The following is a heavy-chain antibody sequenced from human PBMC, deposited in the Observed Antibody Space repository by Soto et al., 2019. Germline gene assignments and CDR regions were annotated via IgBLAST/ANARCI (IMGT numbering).Heavy chain of an antibody. CDR3: ARVPSGYSYGYPYYYYGMDV. CDR1: GFTFSSYA. D-gene: IGHD5-18*01. Sequence: EVQLLESGGGLVQPGGSLRLSCAASGFTFSSYAMSWVRQAPGKGLEWVSAISGSGGSTYYADSVKGRFTISRDNSKNTLYLQMNSLRAEDTAVYYCARVPSGYSYGYPYYYYGMDVWGQGTTVTVSS. V-gene: IGHV3-23*01. CDR2: ISGSGGST. J-gene: IGHJ6*02.